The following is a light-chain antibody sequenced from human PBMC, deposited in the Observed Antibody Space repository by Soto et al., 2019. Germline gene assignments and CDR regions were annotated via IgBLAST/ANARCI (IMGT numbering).Light chain of an antibody. J-gene: IGKJ2*01. CDR3: QQRDDLYT. V-gene: IGKV3D-20*02. CDR2: DGS. CDR1: QTVRNNY. Sequence: EFVLTQSPGTLSLSPGERATLSCRASQTVRNNYLAWYQQKPGQAPRLLISDGSNRASGIPARFVGSGSGTDFTLTITGLQPEDFAVYFCQQRDDLYTFGQGTKLQIK.